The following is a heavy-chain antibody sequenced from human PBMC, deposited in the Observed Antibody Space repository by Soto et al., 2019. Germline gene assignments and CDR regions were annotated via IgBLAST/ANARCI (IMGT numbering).Heavy chain of an antibody. CDR1: GYTFTSYD. CDR2: MNPNSGNT. CDR3: ARSNYDILTGYYDGSDY. Sequence: GASVKVSCKASGYTFTSYDINWVRQATGQGLEWMGWMNPNSGNTGYAQKFQGRVTMTRNTSISTAYMELSSLRSEDTAVYYCARSNYDILTGYYDGSDYWGQGTLVTVSS. J-gene: IGHJ4*02. D-gene: IGHD3-9*01. V-gene: IGHV1-8*01.